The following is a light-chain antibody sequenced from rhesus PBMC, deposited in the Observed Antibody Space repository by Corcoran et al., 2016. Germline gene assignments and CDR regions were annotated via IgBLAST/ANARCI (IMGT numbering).Light chain of an antibody. V-gene: IGKV3-42*03. CDR3: QQYNNWYS. Sequence: EIVMTQSPATLSLSPGESATLSCRASQSVSSSLAWYQQKPGQSPRLLIFGVSSRARCIPDRFRGSGSGTQFTLTISSLVPEDFAVYYCQQYNNWYSFGQGTKVEIK. J-gene: IGKJ2*01. CDR2: GVS. CDR1: QSVSSS.